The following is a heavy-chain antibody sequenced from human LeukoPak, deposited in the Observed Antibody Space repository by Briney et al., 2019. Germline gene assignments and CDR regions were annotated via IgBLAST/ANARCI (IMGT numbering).Heavy chain of an antibody. J-gene: IGHJ6*02. CDR2: ISSSSSYI. CDR1: GFTFSSYS. V-gene: IGHV3-21*01. Sequence: GGSLRLSCAASGFTFSSYSMNWVRQAPGKGLEWVSSISSSSSYIYYADSVKGRFTISRDNAKNSLYLQMNSLRAEDTAVYYCAGDKRGGPDYYGSGSYYPYYYYGMDVWGQGTTVTVSS. CDR3: AGDKRGGPDYYGSGSYYPYYYYGMDV. D-gene: IGHD3-10*01.